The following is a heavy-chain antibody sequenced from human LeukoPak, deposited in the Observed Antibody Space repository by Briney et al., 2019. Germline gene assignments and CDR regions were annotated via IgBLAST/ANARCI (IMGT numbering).Heavy chain of an antibody. CDR3: VRNRGLIWFGELFLKSHFYY. V-gene: IGHV4-34*01. J-gene: IGHJ4*02. Sequence: PSETLSLTCAVYGGSFSGYYWSWIRQPPGKGLEWIGEINHSGSTNYNPSLKSRVTISVDTSKNQFSLKLSSVTAADTAVYYCVRNRGLIWFGELFLKSHFYYWGQGTLVTVSS. CDR2: INHSGST. CDR1: GGSFSGYY. D-gene: IGHD3-10*01.